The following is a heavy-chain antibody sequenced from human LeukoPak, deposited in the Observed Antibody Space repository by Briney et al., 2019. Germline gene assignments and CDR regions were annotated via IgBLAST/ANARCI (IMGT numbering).Heavy chain of an antibody. Sequence: GGSLRLSCAASGFTFSSYEMNWVRQAPGEGLEWVSYISSSGSTIYYADSVKGRFTISRDNAKNSLYLQMNSLRAEDTAVYYCARVSYGGYEDYWGQGTLVTVSS. CDR1: GFTFSSYE. CDR2: ISSSGSTI. J-gene: IGHJ4*02. D-gene: IGHD5-12*01. CDR3: ARVSYGGYEDY. V-gene: IGHV3-48*03.